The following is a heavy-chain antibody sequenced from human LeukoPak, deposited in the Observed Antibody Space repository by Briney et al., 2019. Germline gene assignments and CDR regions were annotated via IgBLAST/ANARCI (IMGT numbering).Heavy chain of an antibody. Sequence: ASVKVSCKASGYTFTGYYMHWVRQAPGQGLEWMGWINPNSGGTNYAQKFQGRVTMTRDTSISTAYMELSRLRSDDTAVYYCARETASNYYGSGIYRGDAFDIWGQGTMVTVSS. CDR2: INPNSGGT. CDR1: GYTFTGYY. D-gene: IGHD3-10*01. CDR3: ARETASNYYGSGIYRGDAFDI. V-gene: IGHV1-2*02. J-gene: IGHJ3*02.